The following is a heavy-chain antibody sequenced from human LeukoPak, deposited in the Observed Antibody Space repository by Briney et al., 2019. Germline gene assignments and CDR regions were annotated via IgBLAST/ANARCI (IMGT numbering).Heavy chain of an antibody. CDR1: AGSISSYY. CDR3: ARRGCIGGYCSSGWFDP. D-gene: IGHD2-2*01. CDR2: IYYSGST. V-gene: IGHV4-59*08. Sequence: SETLSLTCTVAAGSISSYYWSWIRQPPGKGLEWSGYIYYSGSTNYNPSLKRRVTISVDTSKNQFSLKLSSLTAAATAVYYCARRGCIGGYCSSGWFDPWGQGTLVTVSS. J-gene: IGHJ5*02.